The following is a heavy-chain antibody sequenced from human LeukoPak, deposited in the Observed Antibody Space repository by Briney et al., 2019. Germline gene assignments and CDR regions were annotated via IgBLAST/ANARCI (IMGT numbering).Heavy chain of an antibody. CDR2: IYYSGST. CDR1: GGSISSSSYY. J-gene: IGHJ5*02. CDR3: ARSYSSSWYEAGWFDP. V-gene: IGHV4-39*01. D-gene: IGHD6-13*01. Sequence: SETLSLTCTVSGGSISSSSYYWGWIRQPPGKGLEWIGSIYYSGSTYYNPSLKSRVTISVDTSKNQFSLKLSSVTAADTAVYYCARSYSSSWYEAGWFDPWGQGTLVTVSS.